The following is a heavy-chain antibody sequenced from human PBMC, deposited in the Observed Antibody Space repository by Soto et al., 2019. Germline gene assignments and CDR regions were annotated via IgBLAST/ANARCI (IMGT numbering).Heavy chain of an antibody. CDR2: IRSKAYGGTT. V-gene: IGHV3-49*03. Sequence: GGSLRLSCTASGFTFGDYAMSWFRQAPGKGLEWVGFIRSKAYGGTTEYAASVKGRFTISRDDSKSIAYLQMNSLKTEDTAVYYCTHFLIVGAVNYYYGMDVWGQGTTVTVSS. J-gene: IGHJ6*02. CDR3: THFLIVGAVNYYYGMDV. CDR1: GFTFGDYA. D-gene: IGHD1-26*01.